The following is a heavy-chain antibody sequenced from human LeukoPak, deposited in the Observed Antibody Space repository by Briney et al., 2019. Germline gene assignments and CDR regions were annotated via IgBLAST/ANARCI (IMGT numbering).Heavy chain of an antibody. CDR2: INXSGRT. J-gene: IGHJ6*02. D-gene: IGHD3-22*01. Sequence: INXSGRTNYNPSLKSRVTISVDTSKNQFSLKLSSVTAADTAVYYCARGHYYYDSSGYLEYYYYGMDVWGQGTTVTVSS. CDR3: ARGHYYYDSSGYLEYYYYGMDV. V-gene: IGHV4-34*01.